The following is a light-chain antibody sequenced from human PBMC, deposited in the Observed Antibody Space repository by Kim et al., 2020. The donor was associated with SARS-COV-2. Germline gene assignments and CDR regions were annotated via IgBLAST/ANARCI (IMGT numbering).Light chain of an antibody. CDR2: EVS. CDR1: SSDVGGYNY. Sequence: GQSVTIACTGTSSDVGGYNYVSWYQQHPGKAPKLMIHEVSKRPSGVPDRFSGSKSGNTASLTVSGLQAEDEADYYCSSYAGSPHVVFGGGTQLTVL. V-gene: IGLV2-8*01. J-gene: IGLJ2*01. CDR3: SSYAGSPHVV.